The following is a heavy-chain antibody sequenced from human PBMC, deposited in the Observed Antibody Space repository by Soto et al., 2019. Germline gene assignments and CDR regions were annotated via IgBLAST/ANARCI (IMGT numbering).Heavy chain of an antibody. CDR1: GYKFISHS. V-gene: IGHV1-18*01. CDR3: ARGALCDGAPGCRDMDV. D-gene: IGHD2-21*01. J-gene: IGHJ6*02. Sequence: QIQLVQSGGEVKKPGASVKVSCKSSGYKFISHSITWVRQAPGQGLEWMGRISAYNGNTNYAQKLQGRVTMTTDTSTNTAYRELRSLRSDDTAVYYWARGALCDGAPGCRDMDVWGQGTTVTVSS. CDR2: ISAYNGNT.